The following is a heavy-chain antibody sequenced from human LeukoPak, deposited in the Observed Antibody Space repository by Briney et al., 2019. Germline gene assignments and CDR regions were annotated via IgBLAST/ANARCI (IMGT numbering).Heavy chain of an antibody. J-gene: IGHJ4*02. D-gene: IGHD3-10*01. V-gene: IGHV3-21*01. CDR3: ARDRLYYYGSGSDSSF. CDR2: ISSSSSYI. Sequence: GGSLRLSCAASGFTFSSYSMNWVRQAPGKGLEWVSAISSSSSYIYYADSVKGRFTISRDNAKNSLYLQMNSLRAEDTAVYYCARDRLYYYGSGSDSSFWGQGTLVTVSS. CDR1: GFTFSSYS.